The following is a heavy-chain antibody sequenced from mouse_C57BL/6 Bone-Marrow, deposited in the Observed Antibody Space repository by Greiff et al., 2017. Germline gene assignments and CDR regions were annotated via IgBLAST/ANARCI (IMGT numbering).Heavy chain of an antibody. D-gene: IGHD2-3*01. CDR1: GYTFTDYY. J-gene: IGHJ3*01. V-gene: IGHV1-19*01. Sequence: DVQLQESGPVLVKPGASVKMSCKASGYTFTDYYMNWVKQSPGKSLEWIGVINPYNGGTSYNQKFKGQATLTVDKSSSTGYMELNRLTSEDSAVYYCARWGYEAWFAYWGQGTLVTVSA. CDR3: ARWGYEAWFAY. CDR2: INPYNGGT.